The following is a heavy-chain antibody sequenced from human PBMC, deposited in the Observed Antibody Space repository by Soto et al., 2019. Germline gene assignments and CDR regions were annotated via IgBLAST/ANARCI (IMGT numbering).Heavy chain of an antibody. Sequence: GGSLRLSCAASGFTFSNAWMNWVRQAPGKGLEWVGRIKSKTDGGTTDYAAPVKGRFTISRDDSKNTLYLQMNSLKTEDTAVYYCTTLPHYYDYVWGSYRFGYGGQGTRVTVSS. CDR3: TTLPHYYDYVWGSYRFGY. CDR1: GFTFSNAW. J-gene: IGHJ4*02. V-gene: IGHV3-15*07. D-gene: IGHD3-16*02. CDR2: IKSKTDGGTT.